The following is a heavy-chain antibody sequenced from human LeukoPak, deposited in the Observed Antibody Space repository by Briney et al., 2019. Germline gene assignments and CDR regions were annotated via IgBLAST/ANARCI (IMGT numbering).Heavy chain of an antibody. Sequence: LRLSCAASGFTFSSYAMSWVRQHPGKGLEWIGYIYYSGSTYYNPSLKSRVTISVDTSKNQFSLKLSSVTAADTAVYYCARGVYDFWGGPQYYFDYWGQGTLVTVSS. CDR3: ARGVYDFWGGPQYYFDY. V-gene: IGHV4-31*02. D-gene: IGHD3-3*01. CDR1: GFTFSSYA. J-gene: IGHJ4*02. CDR2: IYYSGST.